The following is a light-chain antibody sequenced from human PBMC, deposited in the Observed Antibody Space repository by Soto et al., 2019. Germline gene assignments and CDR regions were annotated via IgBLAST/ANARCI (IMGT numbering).Light chain of an antibody. CDR3: QQYGSSPRT. Sequence: ILLTPSPGTLSLSPCERTTLSSSASQSVSSSHLAWYQQKPGQAPRLLISGASSRATGIPDRFTGSGSGTDFTLTISSLEPEDFAVYYCQQYGSSPRTFGQGTRVDIK. V-gene: IGKV3-20*01. CDR2: GAS. CDR1: QSVSSSH. J-gene: IGKJ1*01.